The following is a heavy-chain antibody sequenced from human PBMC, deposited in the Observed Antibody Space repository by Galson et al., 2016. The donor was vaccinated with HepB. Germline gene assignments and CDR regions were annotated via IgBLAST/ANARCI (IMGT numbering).Heavy chain of an antibody. Sequence: SLRLSCAASGFTFSNHAMHWVRQAPGKGLEWVAVISYDGRNKYYADSVKGRFTISRDNPKNTLYLQMNSLRAEDTAVYYCVRVDYFDSPGAFDIWGQGTMVTVSS. J-gene: IGHJ3*02. D-gene: IGHD3-22*01. CDR3: VRVDYFDSPGAFDI. CDR2: ISYDGRNK. CDR1: GFTFSNHA. V-gene: IGHV3-30*04.